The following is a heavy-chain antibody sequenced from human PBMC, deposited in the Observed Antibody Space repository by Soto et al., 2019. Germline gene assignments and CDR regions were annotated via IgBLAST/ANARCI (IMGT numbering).Heavy chain of an antibody. Sequence: QITLKESGPTLVKPTQTLTLTCTLSGLSLSTSGVGVCWTRQPPEKALEWLASIYWNDDKRYSPSLRTRLTITKDTSKNQVLLTMTNMDPVDTAKYFCADIRGVAPVGGNWGQGTLVTVSS. V-gene: IGHV2-5*01. D-gene: IGHD3-10*01. J-gene: IGHJ4*02. CDR2: IYWNDDK. CDR1: GLSLSTSGVG. CDR3: ADIRGVAPVGGN.